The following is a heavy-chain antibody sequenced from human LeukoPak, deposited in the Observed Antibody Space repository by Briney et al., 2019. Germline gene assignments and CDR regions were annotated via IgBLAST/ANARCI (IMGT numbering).Heavy chain of an antibody. CDR1: GFTLSSYG. CDR3: AKYDSSGYYYGRADY. CDR2: ISYDGSNK. V-gene: IGHV3-30*18. J-gene: IGHJ4*02. D-gene: IGHD3-22*01. Sequence: GGSLRLSCAASGFTLSSYGMHWVRQAPGKGLEWVAVISYDGSNKYYADSVKGRFTISRDNSKNTLYLQMNSLRAEDTAVYYCAKYDSSGYYYGRADYWGQGTLVTVSS.